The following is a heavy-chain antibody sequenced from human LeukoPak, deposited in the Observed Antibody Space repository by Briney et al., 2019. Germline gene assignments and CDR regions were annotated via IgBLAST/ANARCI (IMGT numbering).Heavy chain of an antibody. CDR3: ATANYRSGAFDY. J-gene: IGHJ4*02. CDR2: FDPEDGET. D-gene: IGHD4/OR15-4a*01. CDR1: GYTLTELS. Sequence: GASVKVSCKVSGYTLTELSMHWVRQAPGKGLEWMGDFDPEDGETIYAQKFQGRVTMTEDTSTDTAYMELSSLRSEDTAVYYCATANYRSGAFDYWGQGTLVTVSS. V-gene: IGHV1-24*01.